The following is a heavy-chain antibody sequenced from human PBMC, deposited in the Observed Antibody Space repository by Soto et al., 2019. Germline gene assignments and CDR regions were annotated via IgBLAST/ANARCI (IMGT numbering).Heavy chain of an antibody. V-gene: IGHV3-30*04. CDR3: LRDDGWIHTRPDY. J-gene: IGHJ4*01. Sequence: QVQLVESGGGVVQPGTSLRLSCAASGFIFSNYATHWVRQAPGKGLEWVAVISYDETYTKYAGSVRGRFTSSRDNSKNALSLEMNSMRSEDTDVYYSLRDDGWIHTRPDYWGRGTLVTVSS. D-gene: IGHD2-2*01. CDR2: ISYDETYT. CDR1: GFIFSNYA.